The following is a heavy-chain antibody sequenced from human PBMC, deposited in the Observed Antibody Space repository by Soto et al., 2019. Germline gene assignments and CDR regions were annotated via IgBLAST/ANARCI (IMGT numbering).Heavy chain of an antibody. Sequence: QVQLVQSGAEMKKPGSSVKVSCQSSGGTFNTYAMNWVRQAPGQGPEWMGDISPMFGAANYAPKFQGRVIITADESTGTSYMQLSSLTSDDTALYFCAREVQVHTPAFVYWGQGTLVTVSS. V-gene: IGHV1-69*19. D-gene: IGHD3-10*01. CDR3: AREVQVHTPAFVY. CDR2: ISPMFGAA. J-gene: IGHJ4*02. CDR1: GGTFNTYA.